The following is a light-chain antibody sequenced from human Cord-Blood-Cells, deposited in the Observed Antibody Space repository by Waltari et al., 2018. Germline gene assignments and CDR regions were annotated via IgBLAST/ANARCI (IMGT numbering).Light chain of an antibody. CDR3: AAWDDSLNGWV. CDR1: SSNIGSNT. V-gene: IGLV1-44*01. CDR2: SNN. J-gene: IGLJ3*02. Sequence: QSVLTQPPSASGTPGQRVTISCSGSSSNIGSNTVNWYKQLPGTAPKLLIDSNNQRPSGVPDRCSGSKSGTSASLAISGLQSEEEADYYCAAWDDSLNGWVFGGGTKLTVL.